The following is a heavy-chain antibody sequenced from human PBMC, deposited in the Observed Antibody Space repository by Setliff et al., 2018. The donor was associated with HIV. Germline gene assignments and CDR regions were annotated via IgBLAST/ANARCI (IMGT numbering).Heavy chain of an antibody. CDR1: GGSISTRTYY. CDR2: IYYSGSI. V-gene: IGHV4-39*01. D-gene: IGHD6-19*01. Sequence: SETLSLTCTVSGGSISTRTYYWGWVRQPPGKGLEWVGSIYYSGSIYYNPSLKSRVTISVATSENQISLNLNSATAADTAVYYCARKQWLGAAFDYWGQGTPVTVSS. CDR3: ARKQWLGAAFDY. J-gene: IGHJ4*02.